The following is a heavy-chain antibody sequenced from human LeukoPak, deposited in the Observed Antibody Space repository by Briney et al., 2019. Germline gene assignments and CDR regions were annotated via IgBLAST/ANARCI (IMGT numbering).Heavy chain of an antibody. CDR2: INHDGSDT. D-gene: IGHD2-15*01. CDR1: GFTFKLYW. V-gene: IGHV3-74*01. J-gene: IGHJ5*02. Sequence: GGSLRLSCAASGFTFKLYWMHWVRQVPGRGPVWVSRINHDGSDTIYADSVRGRFTISRDDAKNTLYLQMNNLRAEDTAVYYCVRGGPSTWSWGQGTLVTASS. CDR3: VRGGPSTWS.